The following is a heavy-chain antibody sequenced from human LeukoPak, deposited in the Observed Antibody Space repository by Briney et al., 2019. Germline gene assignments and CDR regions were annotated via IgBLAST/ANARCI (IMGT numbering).Heavy chain of an antibody. CDR3: ASFYDSSPRTLTD. CDR1: GGTFSSYA. Sequence: SVKVSCKASGGTFSSYAISWVRQAPGQGLEWMGRIIPILGIANYAQKFQGRVTITADKSTSTAYMELSSLRSEDTAVYYCASFYDSSPRTLTDWGQGTLVTVSS. D-gene: IGHD3-22*01. V-gene: IGHV1-69*04. CDR2: IIPILGIA. J-gene: IGHJ4*02.